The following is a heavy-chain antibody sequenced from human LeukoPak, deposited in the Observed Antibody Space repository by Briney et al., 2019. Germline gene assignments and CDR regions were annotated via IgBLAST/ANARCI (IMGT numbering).Heavy chain of an antibody. CDR2: ISYDGSNE. V-gene: IGHV3-30*04. CDR1: GFTFSSYV. CDR3: ATLGIRGYSYGDDY. J-gene: IGHJ4*02. Sequence: GGSLRLSCAASGFTFSSYVMHWVRQAPGKGLEWVAIISYDGSNEYYADSVKGRFTISRDNSKNTLYLQMNSLRAEDTAVYYCATLGIRGYSYGDDYWGQGTLVTVSS. D-gene: IGHD5-18*01.